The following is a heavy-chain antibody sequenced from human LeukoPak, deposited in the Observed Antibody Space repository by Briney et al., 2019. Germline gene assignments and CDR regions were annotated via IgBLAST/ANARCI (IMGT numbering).Heavy chain of an antibody. J-gene: IGHJ4*02. CDR1: GYTFTSYG. V-gene: IGHV1-18*01. CDR2: ISAYNGNT. Sequence: GASVKVSCKASGYTFTSYGISWVRQAPGQGLEWMGWISAYNGNTNYAQKLQGRVTMTTDTSTSTAYMELRSLRSDDTAVYYCARDQEEEWLRYYYFDYWGQGTLVTVSS. CDR3: ARDQEEEWLRYYYFDY. D-gene: IGHD5-12*01.